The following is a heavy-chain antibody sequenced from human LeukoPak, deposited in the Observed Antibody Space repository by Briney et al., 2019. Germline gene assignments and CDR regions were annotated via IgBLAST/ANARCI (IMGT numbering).Heavy chain of an antibody. V-gene: IGHV2-70*11. D-gene: IGHD2-15*01. CDR2: IDWDDDK. J-gene: IGHJ4*02. CDR1: GFSLSTSGMC. CDR3: ARLVVVAATINFNY. Sequence: SGPTLVNPXQTLTLTCTFSGFSLSTSGMCVSWIRQPPGKALEWLARIDWDDDKYYSTSLKTMLTISKDTSKNQVVLTMTNMDPVDTATYYCARLVVVAATINFNYWGQGTLVTVSS.